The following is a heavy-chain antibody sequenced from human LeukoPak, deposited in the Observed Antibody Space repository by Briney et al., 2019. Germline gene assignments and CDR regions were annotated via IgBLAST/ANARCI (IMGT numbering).Heavy chain of an antibody. CDR1: GFTFSSYW. Sequence: GGYLRLSCEASGFTFSSYWMHWVRQVPGKGLMWVSRINTDGSETTYADSVKGRFTISRDNAKNTLYLQVSSLRADDTAIYYCARDRMGSILYFDSWGQGTLVTVSS. V-gene: IGHV3-74*03. J-gene: IGHJ4*02. CDR2: INTDGSET. CDR3: ARDRMGSILYFDS. D-gene: IGHD1-26*01.